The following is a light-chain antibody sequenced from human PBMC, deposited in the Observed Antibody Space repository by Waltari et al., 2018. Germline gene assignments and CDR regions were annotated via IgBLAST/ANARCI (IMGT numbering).Light chain of an antibody. CDR2: GAS. J-gene: IGKJ4*01. V-gene: IGKV3-15*01. Sequence: EIVMTQSPATLSVSPGERATLSCRASQSVSSNFAWSQQKPGPAPRPLIYGASTRATGIPARFSGSGSGTEVTLTISSLQSEAFAVYYCQQYNNWPPLTFGGGTKVEIK. CDR3: QQYNNWPPLT. CDR1: QSVSSN.